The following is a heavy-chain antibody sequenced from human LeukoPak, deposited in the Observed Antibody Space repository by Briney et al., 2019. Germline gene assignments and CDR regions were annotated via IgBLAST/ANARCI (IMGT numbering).Heavy chain of an antibody. J-gene: IGHJ4*02. CDR1: GFTFSSYA. V-gene: IGHV3-30-3*01. Sequence: QPGRSLRLSCAAYGFTFSSYAMHWVRQAPGKGLQWVAVISYDGSNKYYADSVKGRFTISRDNSKNTLYLQMNSLRAEDTAVYYYARDPGYYDSSGYHDYWGQGTLVTVSS. CDR2: ISYDGSNK. D-gene: IGHD3-22*01. CDR3: ARDPGYYDSSGYHDY.